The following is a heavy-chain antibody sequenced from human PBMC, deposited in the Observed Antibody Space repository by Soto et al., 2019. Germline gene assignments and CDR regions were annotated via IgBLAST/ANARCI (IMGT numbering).Heavy chain of an antibody. CDR3: DSSGYYYPPAFDY. V-gene: IGHV1-2*04. CDR1: GYTFTGYY. Sequence: ASVKVSCKASGYTFTGYYMHWVRQAPGQGLEWMGWINPNSGGTNYAQKFQGWVTMTRDTSISTAYMELSRLRSDDTAVYYYDSSGYYYPPAFDYWGQGTLVTVSS. CDR2: INPNSGGT. J-gene: IGHJ4*02. D-gene: IGHD3-22*01.